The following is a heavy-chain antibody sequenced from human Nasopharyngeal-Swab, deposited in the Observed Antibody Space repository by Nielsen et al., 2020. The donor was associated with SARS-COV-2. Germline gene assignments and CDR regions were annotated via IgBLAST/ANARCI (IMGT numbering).Heavy chain of an antibody. D-gene: IGHD1-26*01. J-gene: IGHJ6*02. Sequence: ASVKVSCKASGYTFTNYAMNWVRQAPGQGLEWMGWINTNTGNPTYAQGFTGRFVFSLDTSVSTAYLQISSLKAEDTAVYYYARREAPYYYDMDVWGQGTTVTVSS. CDR2: INTNTGNP. CDR3: ARREAPYYYDMDV. CDR1: GYTFTNYA. V-gene: IGHV7-4-1*02.